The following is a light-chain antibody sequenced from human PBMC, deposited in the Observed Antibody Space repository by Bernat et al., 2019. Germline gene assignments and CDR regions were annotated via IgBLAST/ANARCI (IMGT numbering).Light chain of an antibody. J-gene: IGKJ2*02. CDR3: QKFKLYPCT. CDR1: QSISSW. Sequence: DIQMTQSPSCLSASVGDRVTITCRASQSISSWLTWYHQIPGKAPKLLIYTASILKSGVPSRFSGSGSGAEFTLTFRILQPSDFATYYCQKFKLYPCTFGQGTK. V-gene: IGKV1-5*03. CDR2: TAS.